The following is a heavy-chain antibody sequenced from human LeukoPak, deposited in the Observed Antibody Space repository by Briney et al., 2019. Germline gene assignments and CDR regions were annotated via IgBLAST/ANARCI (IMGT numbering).Heavy chain of an antibody. D-gene: IGHD2-8*02. CDR1: GGSFSGCY. Sequence: PSETLSLTCAVYGGSFSGCYWSWIRQPPGKGLEWIGEINHSGSTNYNPSLKSRVTISVDTSKNQFSLKLSSVTAADTAVYYCARDGGVAPHNWFDPWGQGTLVTVSS. CDR2: INHSGST. J-gene: IGHJ5*02. CDR3: ARDGGVAPHNWFDP. V-gene: IGHV4-34*01.